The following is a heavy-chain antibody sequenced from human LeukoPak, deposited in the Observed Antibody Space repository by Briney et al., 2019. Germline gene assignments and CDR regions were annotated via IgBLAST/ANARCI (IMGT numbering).Heavy chain of an antibody. CDR1: GYTFTNYG. J-gene: IGHJ4*02. Sequence: GSVKVSCKASGYTFTNYGISWVRQAPGQGLEWMGRISAYNGNTDYAQKLQGRVTMTTDTSTTTAYMELRSLRSDDTAVYYCARDVEYCSSTSCSRGDYWGQGTLVTVSS. CDR2: ISAYNGNT. V-gene: IGHV1-18*01. CDR3: ARDVEYCSSTSCSRGDY. D-gene: IGHD2-2*01.